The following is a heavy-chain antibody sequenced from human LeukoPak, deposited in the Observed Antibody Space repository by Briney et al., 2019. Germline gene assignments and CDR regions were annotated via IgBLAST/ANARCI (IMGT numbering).Heavy chain of an antibody. D-gene: IGHD3-9*01. V-gene: IGHV3-30-3*01. Sequence: GRSLILSCAASGFTFSSYAMHCVRQAPGKGLEWVAVISYDGSNKYYADSVKGRFTISRDNSKNTLYLQMNSLRAEDTAVYYCARDSLRYFDWLFEDYFDYWGQGTLVTVSS. CDR2: ISYDGSNK. CDR3: ARDSLRYFDWLFEDYFDY. CDR1: GFTFSSYA. J-gene: IGHJ4*02.